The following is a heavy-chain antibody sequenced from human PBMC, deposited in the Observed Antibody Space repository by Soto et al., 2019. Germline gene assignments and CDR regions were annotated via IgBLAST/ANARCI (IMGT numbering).Heavy chain of an antibody. Sequence: SETLSLTCTVSGGSISGYYWSWIRQPPGKGLGWIAYIYYTGSTNYNPSLKSRVTLSADTSKNQFSLKLISVTAADTAMYYCATVDSSGSYFDYWGQGTLVTVSS. D-gene: IGHD3-22*01. CDR1: GGSISGYY. CDR2: IYYTGST. J-gene: IGHJ4*02. CDR3: ATVDSSGSYFDY. V-gene: IGHV4-59*01.